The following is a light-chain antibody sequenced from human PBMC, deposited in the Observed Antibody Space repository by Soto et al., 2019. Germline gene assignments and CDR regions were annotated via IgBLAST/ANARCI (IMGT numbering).Light chain of an antibody. CDR1: QSISNS. Sequence: DIQMTQSPSTLCASVGDRVTIPCRASQSISNSVAWYQQKPGKAPKLLIYKASNLEGGGPSRFSGSGSGTEFTLTSSSLRPDDFATYSCQHYNRYSEAFGQRTKVEIK. V-gene: IGKV1-5*03. J-gene: IGKJ1*01. CDR3: QHYNRYSEA. CDR2: KAS.